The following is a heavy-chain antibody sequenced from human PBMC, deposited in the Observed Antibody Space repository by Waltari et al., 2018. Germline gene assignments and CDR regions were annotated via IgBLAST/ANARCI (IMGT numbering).Heavy chain of an antibody. CDR3: ATNVLDY. V-gene: IGHV3-7*01. Sequence: EVKLVESGGGLVPPGGSLRLSCAASVLTFSDYWMSWVRQAPGKGLEWVANIKQDETEKYYVDSVKGRFAISRDNAKNSLYLQMNSLRAEDTAVYYCATNVLDYWGQGTLVTVSS. CDR1: VLTFSDYW. D-gene: IGHD6-6*01. CDR2: IKQDETEK. J-gene: IGHJ4*02.